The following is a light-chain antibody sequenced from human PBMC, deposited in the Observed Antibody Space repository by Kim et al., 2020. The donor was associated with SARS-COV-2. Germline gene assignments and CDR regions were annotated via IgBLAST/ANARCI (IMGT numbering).Light chain of an antibody. CDR2: AAS. J-gene: IGKJ4*01. CDR1: QSISIY. V-gene: IGKV1-39*01. Sequence: GSVGDRVTITCRASQSISIYLQWYQQKPGRAPKLLIYAASSLQSGAPSRFSGSGSGTGFTLTISSLPREDVATYYCQQGYSSPLTFGGGTKVDIK. CDR3: QQGYSSPLT.